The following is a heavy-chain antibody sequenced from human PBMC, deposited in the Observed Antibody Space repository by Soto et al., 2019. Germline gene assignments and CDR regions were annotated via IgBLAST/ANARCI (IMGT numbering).Heavy chain of an antibody. D-gene: IGHD3-22*01. CDR3: AKTLYYYDTSGYQ. CDR2: ISGSGYST. CDR1: GFTFSSYA. Sequence: EVQLLESGGGLVQPGGSLRLSCAASGFTFSSYAMRWVRQAPGKGLEWVSAISGSGYSTYYADSVKGRFTISRDNSKNTLYLQMNSLRAEDTALYYCAKTLYYYDTSGYQWGQGTLVTVSS. J-gene: IGHJ4*02. V-gene: IGHV3-23*01.